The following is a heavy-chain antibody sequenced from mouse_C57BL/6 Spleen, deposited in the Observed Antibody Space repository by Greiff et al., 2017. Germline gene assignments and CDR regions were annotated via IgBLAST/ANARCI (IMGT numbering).Heavy chain of an antibody. CDR2: ISNGGGST. D-gene: IGHD2-1*01. J-gene: IGHJ4*01. CDR3: ARRDDYGNYAYAMDY. V-gene: IGHV5-12*01. CDR1: GFTFSDYY. Sequence: EVKVVESGGGLVQPGGSLKLSCAASGFTFSDYYMYWVRQTPEKRLEWVAYISNGGGSTYYPDTVKGRFTLSRDNAKNTMYLQMSRLKSEDTAMYYCARRDDYGNYAYAMDYWGQGTSVTVSS.